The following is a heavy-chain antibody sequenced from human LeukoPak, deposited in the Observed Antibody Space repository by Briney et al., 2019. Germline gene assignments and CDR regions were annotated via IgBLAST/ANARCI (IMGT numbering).Heavy chain of an antibody. Sequence: GGSLRLSCAASGFTFDDYGMSWVRQAPGKGLEWVSGINWNGGSAGYADSVKGRFTISRDNAKNSLYLQMNSLRAEDTALYYCARRPDYYYYYMDVWGKGTTVTVSS. J-gene: IGHJ6*03. CDR1: GFTFDDYG. CDR2: INWNGGSA. CDR3: ARRPDYYYYYMDV. V-gene: IGHV3-20*04.